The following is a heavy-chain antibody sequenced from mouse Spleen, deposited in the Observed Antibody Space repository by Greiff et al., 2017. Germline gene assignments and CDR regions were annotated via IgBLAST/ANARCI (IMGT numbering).Heavy chain of an antibody. Sequence: VHVKQSGAELMKPGASVKLSCTASGFNIKDDYMHWVKQRPEQGLEWIGWIDPENGDTEYASKFQGKATITADTSSNTAYLQLSSLTSEDTAVYYCTKGKDYAMDYWGQGTSVTVSS. CDR3: TKGKDYAMDY. D-gene: IGHD2-1*01. CDR2: IDPENGDT. V-gene: IGHV14-4*01. J-gene: IGHJ4*01. CDR1: GFNIKDDY.